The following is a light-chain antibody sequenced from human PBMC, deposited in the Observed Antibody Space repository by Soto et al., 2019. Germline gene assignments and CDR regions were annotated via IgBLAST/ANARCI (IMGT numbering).Light chain of an antibody. CDR3: PPYAWGA. V-gene: IGKV3-20*01. J-gene: IGKJ4*01. Sequence: IWLAQCRGTLYFSPGERATLSCRASQSVTSSYLAWYQQKPGQAPRLLIYGASSRATGIQDRFNGSGSGTDFTLTISILEPEDFAVYCCPPYAWGAFGGGTKVDIK. CDR2: GAS. CDR1: QSVTSSY.